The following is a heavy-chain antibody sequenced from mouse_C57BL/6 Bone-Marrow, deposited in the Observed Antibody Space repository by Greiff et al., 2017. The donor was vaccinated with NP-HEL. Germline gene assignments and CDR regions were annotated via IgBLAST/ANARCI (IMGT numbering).Heavy chain of an antibody. CDR3: ARESLITPY. J-gene: IGHJ2*01. V-gene: IGHV1-42*01. CDR1: GYSFTGYY. Sequence: VQLKQSGPELVKPGASVKIYCKASGYSFTGYYMNWVKQSPEKSLEWIGEINPSTGGTTYNQKFKAKATLTVDKSSSTAYMQLKSLTSEDSAVYYCARESLITPYWGQGTTLTVSS. CDR2: INPSTGGT. D-gene: IGHD2-4*01.